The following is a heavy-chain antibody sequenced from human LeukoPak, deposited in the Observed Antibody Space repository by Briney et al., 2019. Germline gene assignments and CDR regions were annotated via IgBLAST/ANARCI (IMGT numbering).Heavy chain of an antibody. D-gene: IGHD3-10*01. CDR3: ARDPYGTCYFDR. J-gene: IGHJ2*01. Sequence: ASVKVSFTASGYTFTAYYMHCVRQAPGQVLEWMGWINPSSGGTNYAQKFQGRVTMLRDTSISIAYMELSSLRSDDTDVYYCARDPYGTCYFDRWGRGTLVTVSS. V-gene: IGHV1-2*02. CDR2: INPSSGGT. CDR1: GYTFTAYY.